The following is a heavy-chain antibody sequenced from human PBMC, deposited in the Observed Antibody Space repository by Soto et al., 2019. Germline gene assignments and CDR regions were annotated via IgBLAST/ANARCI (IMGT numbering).Heavy chain of an antibody. CDR3: ARDPPGYCSGGSCYLYY. J-gene: IGHJ4*02. CDR1: GYTFTSYG. CDR2: ISAYNGNT. V-gene: IGHV1-18*01. Sequence: QVPLVQSGAEVKKPGASVKVSCKASGYTFTSYGISWVRQAPGQGLEWMGWISAYNGNTNYAQKLQGRVTMTTDTSTSTAYMELRSLRSDDTAVYYCARDPPGYCSGGSCYLYYWGQGTLVTVSS. D-gene: IGHD2-15*01.